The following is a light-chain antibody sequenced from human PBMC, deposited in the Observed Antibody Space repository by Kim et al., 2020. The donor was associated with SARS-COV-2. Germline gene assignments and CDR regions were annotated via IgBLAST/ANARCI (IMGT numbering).Light chain of an antibody. Sequence: VKLTGTLSSGHSSYAIAWHQQQPEKGPRYLMKLNSDGSHSKGDGIPDRFSGSSSGAERYLTISSLQSEDEADYYCQTWGTGIHVVFGGGTQLTVL. CDR2: LNSDGSH. V-gene: IGLV4-69*01. J-gene: IGLJ2*01. CDR1: SGHSSYA. CDR3: QTWGTGIHVV.